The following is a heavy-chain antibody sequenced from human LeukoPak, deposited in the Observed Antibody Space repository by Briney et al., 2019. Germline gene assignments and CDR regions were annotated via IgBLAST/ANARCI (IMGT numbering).Heavy chain of an antibody. CDR1: GYTFTSYD. V-gene: IGHV1-8*01. J-gene: IGHJ3*02. CDR2: MNPNSGNT. CDR3: ARADAGFGDDAFDI. D-gene: IGHD3-10*01. Sequence: ASVKVSCKASGYTFTSYDINWVRQATGQGLEWMGWMNPNSGNTGYAQKFQGRVTMTRNTSISIAYMELSSLRSEDTAVYYCARADAGFGDDAFDIWGQGTMVTVSS.